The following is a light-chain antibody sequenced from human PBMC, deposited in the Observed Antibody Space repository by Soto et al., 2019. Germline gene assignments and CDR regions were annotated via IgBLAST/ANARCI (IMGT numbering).Light chain of an antibody. CDR2: AAS. V-gene: IGKV3-20*01. CDR3: HQYGSSPRT. J-gene: IGKJ1*01. CDR1: QSVPSNY. Sequence: EIVLTQSPGTLSLSPGERATLSCRASQSVPSNYLAWYQQKPGQAPRLLIYAASSRATGIPDRFSGSASGTDFTLTISRLEPEDFAVYYCHQYGSSPRTFGQGTKVDNK.